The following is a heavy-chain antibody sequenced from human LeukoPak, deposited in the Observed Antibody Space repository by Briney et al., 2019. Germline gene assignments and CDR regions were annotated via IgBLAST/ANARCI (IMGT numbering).Heavy chain of an antibody. CDR1: GFNFSDYD. J-gene: IGHJ2*01. CDR3: ARWPLVHWYFDL. Sequence: AASVKVSCKASGFNFSDYDINWVRQATGQGPEWMGWVNPTTGSTGYTQSFQGRVTITMDTSTSTAYMELRSLRSEDTAVYYCARWPLVHWYFDLWGRGTLVTVSS. V-gene: IGHV1-8*03. CDR2: VNPTTGST. D-gene: IGHD6-6*01.